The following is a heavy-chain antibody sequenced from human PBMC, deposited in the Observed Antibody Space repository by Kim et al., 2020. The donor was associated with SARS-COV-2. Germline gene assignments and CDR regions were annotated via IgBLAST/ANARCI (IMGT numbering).Heavy chain of an antibody. D-gene: IGHD3-10*01. V-gene: IGHV4-31*02. J-gene: IGHJ4*02. CDR3: ARVVRGAHYFDY. Sequence: YYNPSLKSRVTISVDTSKNQFSLKLSSVTAADTAVYYCARVVRGAHYFDYWGQGTLVTVSS.